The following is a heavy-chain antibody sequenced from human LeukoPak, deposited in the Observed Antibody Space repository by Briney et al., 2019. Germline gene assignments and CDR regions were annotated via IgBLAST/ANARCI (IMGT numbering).Heavy chain of an antibody. CDR2: IYYSGST. J-gene: IGHJ5*02. D-gene: IGHD1-26*01. V-gene: IGHV4-59*08. CDR3: ARHSKRELQWFDP. CDR1: GGSISSYY. Sequence: SETLSLTCTVSGGSISSYYWSWIRQPPGKGLEWIGYIYYSGSTNYNPSLKSRVTISVDTSKNQFSLKLSSVTAADTAVYYCARHSKRELQWFDPWAREPWSPSPQ.